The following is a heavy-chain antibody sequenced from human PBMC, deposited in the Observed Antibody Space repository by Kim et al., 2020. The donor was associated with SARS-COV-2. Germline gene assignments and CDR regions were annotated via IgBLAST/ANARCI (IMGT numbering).Heavy chain of an antibody. D-gene: IGHD3-16*01. CDR2: IYYSGST. J-gene: IGHJ4*02. CDR3: ARGEPPG. CDR1: GVSISSSSYY. V-gene: IGHV4-39*01. Sequence: SETLSLTCTVSGVSISSSSYYWGWIRQPPGKGLEWIGSIYYSGSTYYNPSLKSRVTISVDTSKNQFSLKLSPVTAADTAVYYCARGEPPGWGQGTLVTVS.